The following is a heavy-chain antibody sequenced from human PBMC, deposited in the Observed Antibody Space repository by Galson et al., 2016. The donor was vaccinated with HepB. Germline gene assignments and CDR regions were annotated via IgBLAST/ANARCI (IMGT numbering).Heavy chain of an antibody. Sequence: PRLSCAASGFTFSSYGMHWVRQAPGKGLEWVAGILYDGSSKYYADSVKGRFAISRDNSKNTLYLQMNSLRPEDTAVYYCAKDDYGDWSYYFDYWGQGTLVTVS. CDR2: ILYDGSSK. CDR1: GFTFSSYG. J-gene: IGHJ4*02. V-gene: IGHV3-30*18. D-gene: IGHD4-17*01. CDR3: AKDDYGDWSYYFDY.